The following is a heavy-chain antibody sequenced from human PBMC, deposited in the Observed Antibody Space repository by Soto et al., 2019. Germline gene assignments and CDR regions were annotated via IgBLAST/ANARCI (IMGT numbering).Heavy chain of an antibody. J-gene: IGHJ6*02. Sequence: EVQLVESGGGLVQPGGSLRLSCAASGFTFSSYSMNWVRQAPGKGLEWVSYISSSSSTIYYADSVKGRFTISRDNAKNSLYLQMNSARAEDTAVYYCAMAVSVYAHGYSYYGMDVCGQGTTVTVSS. V-gene: IGHV3-48*01. CDR3: AMAVSVYAHGYSYYGMDV. D-gene: IGHD5-12*01. CDR1: GFTFSSYS. CDR2: ISSSSSTI.